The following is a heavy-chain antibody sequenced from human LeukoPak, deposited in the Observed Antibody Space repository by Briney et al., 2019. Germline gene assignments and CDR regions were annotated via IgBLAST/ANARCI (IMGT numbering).Heavy chain of an antibody. J-gene: IGHJ4*02. CDR2: IWYDGSNK. CDR1: GFTFSSYG. CDR3: AKVAGPAATYYLDY. Sequence: GRALRVSCAASGFTFSSYGMHGVRPAPGKGLDGVAVIWYDGSNKYYADSVKGRFTISRDNSKNTLYLQMNSLRAEDTAVYYCAKVAGPAATYYLDYWGQGTLVTVSS. V-gene: IGHV3-33*06. D-gene: IGHD2-2*01.